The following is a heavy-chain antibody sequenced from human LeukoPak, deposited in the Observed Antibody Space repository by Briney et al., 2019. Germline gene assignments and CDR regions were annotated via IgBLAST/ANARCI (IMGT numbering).Heavy chain of an antibody. D-gene: IGHD2-21*02. V-gene: IGHV1-24*01. Sequence: GASVKVSCKVSGYTLTELSMHWVRQAPGKGLEWMGGFDPEDGETIYAQKFQGRVTMTEDTSTDAAYMELSSLRSEGTAVYYCATDPPPYCGGDCSDYWGQGTLVTVSS. CDR2: FDPEDGET. CDR1: GYTLTELS. CDR3: ATDPPPYCGGDCSDY. J-gene: IGHJ4*02.